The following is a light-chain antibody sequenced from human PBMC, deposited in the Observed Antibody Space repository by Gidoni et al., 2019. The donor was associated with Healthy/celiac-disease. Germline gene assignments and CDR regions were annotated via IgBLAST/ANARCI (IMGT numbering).Light chain of an antibody. CDR2: EGS. Sequence: QSALTQPASVSGSPGQSITISCTGTSSDVGSYNLVSWYQHHPGKAPKLMIYEGSKRPSGVSNRFSGSTAGNTASLTISGLQAEDEADYYCCSYAGSSFGTGTKVTVL. CDR1: SSDVGSYNL. V-gene: IGLV2-23*01. CDR3: CSYAGSS. J-gene: IGLJ1*01.